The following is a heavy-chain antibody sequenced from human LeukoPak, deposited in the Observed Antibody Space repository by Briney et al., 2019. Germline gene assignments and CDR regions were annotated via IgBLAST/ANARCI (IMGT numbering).Heavy chain of an antibody. J-gene: IGHJ4*02. V-gene: IGHV4-59*12. CDR3: ARVRRILGGARDIDY. CDR2: IFFSGST. D-gene: IGHD3-3*01. CDR1: GGSISSYY. Sequence: PSETLSLTCSVSGGSISSYYWTWIRQPPGKGLEWIGYIFFSGSTNYNPSLKSRVTISIDTSKNQFSLKLSSVTAADTAVYYCARVRRILGGARDIDYWGQGTLVTVSS.